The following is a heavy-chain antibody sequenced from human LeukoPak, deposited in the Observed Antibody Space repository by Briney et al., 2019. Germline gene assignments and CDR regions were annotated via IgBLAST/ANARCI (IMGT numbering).Heavy chain of an antibody. CDR2: IKQDGSEK. J-gene: IGHJ4*02. Sequence: GGSLRLSCAASGFTFSTYWMSWVRQAPGKGLEWVANIKQDGSEKYYVDSVKGRFTISRDNAKNSLHLQMNSLRAEDTAMYYCARDSAGNDYWGQGTLVTVSS. CDR3: ARDSAGNDY. V-gene: IGHV3-7*01. D-gene: IGHD6-13*01. CDR1: GFTFSTYW.